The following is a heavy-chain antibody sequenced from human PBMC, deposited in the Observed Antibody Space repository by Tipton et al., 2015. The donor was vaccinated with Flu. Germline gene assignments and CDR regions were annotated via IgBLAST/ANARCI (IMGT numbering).Heavy chain of an antibody. CDR1: GFSFSNYA. CDR3: AKGLSPSYYDILTVFDY. J-gene: IGHJ4*02. D-gene: IGHD3-9*01. CDR2: LSGSSSSA. Sequence: SLRLSCVASGFSFSNYAMGWVRQAPGKGLEWVSFLSGSSSSAHCADSVKGRFTTSRDNSEKTLYLHMKKLRVEDTAKYYCAKGLSPSYYDILTVFDYWGQGALVTVSS. V-gene: IGHV3-23*01.